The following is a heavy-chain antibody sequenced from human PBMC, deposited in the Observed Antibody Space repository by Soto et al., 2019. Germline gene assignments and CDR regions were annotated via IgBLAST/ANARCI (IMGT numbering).Heavy chain of an antibody. CDR1: GGSFSDYY. CDR3: ARNAYCGGDCYSLQH. J-gene: IGHJ1*01. CDR2: INHSGST. Sequence: QVQLQQWGAGLLKPSETLSLTCAVYGGSFSDYYWSWIRQPPGKGLEWIGEINHSGSTNYNPSLKSRVTISVDTSKNQFSLKLSSVTAADTAVYYCARNAYCGGDCYSLQHWGQGTLVTVSS. V-gene: IGHV4-34*01. D-gene: IGHD2-21*02.